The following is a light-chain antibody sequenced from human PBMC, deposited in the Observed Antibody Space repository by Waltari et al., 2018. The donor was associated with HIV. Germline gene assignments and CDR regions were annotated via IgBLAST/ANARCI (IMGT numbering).Light chain of an antibody. J-gene: IGLJ3*02. CDR2: GNS. Sequence: QSVLTQPPSVSGAPGQRVTISCTGSSSNIGAQYAVHWYQHVPGTAPKVLIDGNSDRPSGVPDRFSGSKSGTSASLVITGLQAEDEANYYCQSYDSSRSAWVFGGGTKLTVL. V-gene: IGLV1-40*01. CDR1: SSNIGAQYA. CDR3: QSYDSSRSAWV.